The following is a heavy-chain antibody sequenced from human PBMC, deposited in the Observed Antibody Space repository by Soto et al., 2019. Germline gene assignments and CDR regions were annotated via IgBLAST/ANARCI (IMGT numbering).Heavy chain of an antibody. J-gene: IGHJ3*02. CDR3: ARAIDSSGYPDAFDI. Sequence: ASVKVSCKASGYTFTSYYMHWVRQAPGQGLEWMGIINPSGGSTSYAQKFQGRVTMTRDTSTSTVYMELSSMRSEDTAVYYCARAIDSSGYPDAFDIWGQGTMVTVSS. CDR1: GYTFTSYY. CDR2: INPSGGST. D-gene: IGHD3-22*01. V-gene: IGHV1-46*01.